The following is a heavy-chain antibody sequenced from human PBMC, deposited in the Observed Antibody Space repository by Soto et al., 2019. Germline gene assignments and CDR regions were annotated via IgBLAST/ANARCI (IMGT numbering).Heavy chain of an antibody. CDR2: IKRQSDGGAT. CDR1: GFLFAKAW. Sequence: GYLRLACAASGFLFAKAWMRWVRQVPGRGLEWVARIKRQSDGGATEYAAAVKGRLTISRDDSNNAGYLDMDIPTCDYTAVYYCMTYPIKFWPYDYWGQGTPVTVSS. CDR3: MTYPIKFWPYDY. J-gene: IGHJ4*02. V-gene: IGHV3-15*01.